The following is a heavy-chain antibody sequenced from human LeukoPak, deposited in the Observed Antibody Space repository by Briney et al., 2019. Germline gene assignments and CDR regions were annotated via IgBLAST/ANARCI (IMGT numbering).Heavy chain of an antibody. J-gene: IGHJ4*02. D-gene: IGHD3-3*01. CDR2: INPNSGGT. Sequence: ASVKVSCKASGYTFTSYGISWVRQAPGQGLEWMGWINPNSGGTNYAQKFQGRVTMTRDTSISTAYMELSRLRSDDTAVYYCARGNYDFWSGYEYYFDYWGQGTLVTVSS. CDR3: ARGNYDFWSGYEYYFDY. CDR1: GYTFTSYG. V-gene: IGHV1-2*02.